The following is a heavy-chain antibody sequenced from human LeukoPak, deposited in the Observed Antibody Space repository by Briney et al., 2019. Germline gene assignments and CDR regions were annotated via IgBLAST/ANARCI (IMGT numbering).Heavy chain of an antibody. CDR1: GGSISSSNW. Sequence: PSGTLSLTCAVSGGSISSSNWWSWVRQPPGKGLEWFGEIYHSGSTNYNPSLKSRVTISVDTSKNQFSLKLSSVTAADTAVYYCARQPGYSSGWYYFDYWGQGTLVTVSS. D-gene: IGHD6-19*01. CDR2: IYHSGST. V-gene: IGHV4-4*02. CDR3: ARQPGYSSGWYYFDY. J-gene: IGHJ4*02.